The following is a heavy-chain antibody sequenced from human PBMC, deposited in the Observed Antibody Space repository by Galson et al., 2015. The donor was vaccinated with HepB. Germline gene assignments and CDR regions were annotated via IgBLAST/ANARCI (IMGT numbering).Heavy chain of an antibody. CDR1: GFTFDDYG. Sequence: SLRLSCAASGFTFDDYGMSWVRQAPGKGLEWVSGINWNGGSTGYADSVKGRFTISRDNAKNSLYLQMNSLRAEDTALYHCAREKGCSSCYTHYFDYRGQGTLVTVSS. J-gene: IGHJ4*02. CDR2: INWNGGST. V-gene: IGHV3-20*01. D-gene: IGHD2-2*02. CDR3: AREKGCSSCYTHYFDY.